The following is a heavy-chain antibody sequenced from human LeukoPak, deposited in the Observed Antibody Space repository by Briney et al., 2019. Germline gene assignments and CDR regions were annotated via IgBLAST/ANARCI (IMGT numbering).Heavy chain of an antibody. V-gene: IGHV4-4*09. CDR2: IYTGGSI. CDR3: ARVFDYYGGNSPLGYYYYYMDV. Sequence: SGTLSLTCTASGGSISSYYWSWIRQPPGKGLAWIAYIYTGGSINYNPSLKSRVTISVETSKNQLSLKLSSVTAADAAVYYCARVFDYYGGNSPLGYYYYYMDVWGKGTTVTVSS. CDR1: GGSISSYY. D-gene: IGHD4-23*01. J-gene: IGHJ6*03.